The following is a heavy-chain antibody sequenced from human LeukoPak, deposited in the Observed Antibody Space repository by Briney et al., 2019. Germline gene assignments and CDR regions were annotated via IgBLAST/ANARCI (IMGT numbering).Heavy chain of an antibody. D-gene: IGHD4-17*01. CDR2: IIPIFGTA. J-gene: IGHJ5*02. Sequence: SVKVSCKASGGAFSSYAISWVRQAPGQGLEWMGGIIPIFGTANYAQKFQGRVTITADESTSTAYMELSSLRSEDTAVYYCASEGNYGDYSRWFDPWGQGTLVTVSS. CDR3: ASEGNYGDYSRWFDP. V-gene: IGHV1-69*13. CDR1: GGAFSSYA.